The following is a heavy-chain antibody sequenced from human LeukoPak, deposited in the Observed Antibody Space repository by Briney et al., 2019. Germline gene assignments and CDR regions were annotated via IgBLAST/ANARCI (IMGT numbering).Heavy chain of an antibody. D-gene: IGHD1-26*01. V-gene: IGHV3-23*01. CDR1: GFSFSNYA. Sequence: PGGSLRLSCVASGFSFSNYALTWVRQAPGKGPEWVSSIRAGGDGPHYSDSVKGRFTISRDNSKNTLYLQMNSLRAEDTAVYYCAKVMGENTWDMVFDVWGQGTLVTVSS. CDR3: AKVMGENTWDMVFDV. J-gene: IGHJ3*01. CDR2: IRAGGDGP.